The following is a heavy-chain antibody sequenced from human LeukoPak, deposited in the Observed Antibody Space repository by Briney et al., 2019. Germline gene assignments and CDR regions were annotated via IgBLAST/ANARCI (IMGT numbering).Heavy chain of an antibody. D-gene: IGHD3-10*01. J-gene: IGHJ4*02. V-gene: IGHV3-74*01. Sequence: SGGSLRLSCAVSGFTFSNYWMHWVRQAPGKGLVWVSRINGDGTVTFYADSVKGRFTISRDNAKNTLFLQMNSLRVEDTAVYYCARVGYYASGPFSYFDYWGQGTLVTVSS. CDR3: ARVGYYASGPFSYFDY. CDR2: INGDGTVT. CDR1: GFTFSNYW.